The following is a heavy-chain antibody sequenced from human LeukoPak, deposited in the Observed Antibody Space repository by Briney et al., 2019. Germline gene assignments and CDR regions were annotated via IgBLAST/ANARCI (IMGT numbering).Heavy chain of an antibody. CDR2: INHSGST. CDR3: ARLGYDADY. V-gene: IGHV4-34*01. Sequence: SETLSLTCAVYGGSFSGYYWSWIRQPPGKGLEWIGEINHSGSTNYNPSLKSRVTISVDTPKNQFSLKLSSVTAADTAVYYCARLGYDADYWGQGTLVTVSS. J-gene: IGHJ4*02. CDR1: GGSFSGYY. D-gene: IGHD3-3*01.